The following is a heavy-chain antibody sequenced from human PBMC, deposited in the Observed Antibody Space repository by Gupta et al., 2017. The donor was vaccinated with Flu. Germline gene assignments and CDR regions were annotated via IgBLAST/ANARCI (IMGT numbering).Heavy chain of an antibody. CDR2: IYYSGGT. D-gene: IGHD3-3*01. CDR1: GGSISSGGYF. Sequence: QVQLQESGPGLVKPSQTLSLTCTVSGGSISSGGYFWSWIRQHPQRGLEWIGDIYYSGGTSYNPSLKSRATRSRDTSMNEFSMKLTSVNAADTDVYYCARDGNGDYDLWSGYKAPNAFDVCGQGTMVTVSS. CDR3: ARDGNGDYDLWSGYKAPNAFDV. V-gene: IGHV4-31*03. J-gene: IGHJ3*01.